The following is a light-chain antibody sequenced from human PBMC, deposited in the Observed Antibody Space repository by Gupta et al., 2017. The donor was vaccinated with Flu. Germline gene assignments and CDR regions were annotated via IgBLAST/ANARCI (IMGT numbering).Light chain of an antibody. CDR2: YVY. Sequence: ISCRTSQNLVHGSENTVLRLFHQRPGPSPRRIIYYVYYRDFGVPDRFSGSGSGTDLKLQLSRGEAEDVGLYFCMRGAHWTCSYGQGTKVESK. J-gene: IGKJ1*01. CDR1: QNLVHGSENTV. V-gene: IGKV2-30*02. CDR3: MRGAHWTCS.